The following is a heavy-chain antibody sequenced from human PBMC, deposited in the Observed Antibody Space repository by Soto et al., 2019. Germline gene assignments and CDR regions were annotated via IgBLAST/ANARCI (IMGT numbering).Heavy chain of an antibody. CDR3: AKDHEDQLLWAFYFDY. Sequence: QVQLVESGGGVVQPGRSLRLSCAASGFTFRSHGMHWVRQAPGKGLEWVAVISYDGSKNYYADSVKGRFTVSRDNSKNTLDLQMNSLRGEDTAVYYCAKDHEDQLLWAFYFDYWGQGTLVSVSS. CDR2: ISYDGSKN. D-gene: IGHD3-10*01. CDR1: GFTFRSHG. V-gene: IGHV3-30*18. J-gene: IGHJ4*02.